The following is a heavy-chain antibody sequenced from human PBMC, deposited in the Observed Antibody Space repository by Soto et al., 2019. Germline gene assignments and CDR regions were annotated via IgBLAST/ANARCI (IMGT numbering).Heavy chain of an antibody. CDR3: AREVVVVPAAMRLGYYYGMDV. D-gene: IGHD2-2*01. Sequence: SETLSLTCTVSGGSISSGGYYWSWIRQHPGKGLEWIGYIYYSGSTYYNPSLKSRVTISVDTSKNQFSLKLSSVTAADTAVYYCAREVVVVPAAMRLGYYYGMDVWGQGTTVTVSS. CDR1: GGSISSGGYY. CDR2: IYYSGST. V-gene: IGHV4-31*03. J-gene: IGHJ6*02.